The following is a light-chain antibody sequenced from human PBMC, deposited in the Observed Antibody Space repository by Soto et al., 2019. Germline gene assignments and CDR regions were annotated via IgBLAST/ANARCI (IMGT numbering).Light chain of an antibody. CDR1: SSDVGGYNY. Sequence: QSVLTQPASVSGSPGQSITISCTGTSSDVGGYNYVSWYQQHPGKAPKLMIYDVSNRPSGVSNRFSGSKSGNTASLTISGLQADVEADYYCSSYTRCSSLYVFGTGTKVTVL. V-gene: IGLV2-14*01. J-gene: IGLJ1*01. CDR2: DVS. CDR3: SSYTRCSSLYV.